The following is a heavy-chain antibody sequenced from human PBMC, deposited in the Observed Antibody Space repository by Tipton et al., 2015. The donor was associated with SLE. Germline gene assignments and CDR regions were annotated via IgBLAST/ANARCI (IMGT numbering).Heavy chain of an antibody. Sequence: GSPRLSCTVSGGSISSYYWSWIRQPPGKGLEWIGYIYYSGSTNYNPSLKSRVTISVDTSKNQFSLKLSSVTAADTAVYYCARERIAVAGRDYYGMDVWGQGTTVTVSS. J-gene: IGHJ6*02. CDR3: ARERIAVAGRDYYGMDV. CDR2: IYYSGST. D-gene: IGHD6-19*01. V-gene: IGHV4-59*01. CDR1: GGSISSYY.